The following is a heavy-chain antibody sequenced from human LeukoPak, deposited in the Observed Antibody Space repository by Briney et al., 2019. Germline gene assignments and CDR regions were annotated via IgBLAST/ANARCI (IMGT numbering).Heavy chain of an antibody. D-gene: IGHD6-13*01. V-gene: IGHV4-39*07. CDR1: GGSISSSSYY. CDR3: VTGYSSSWYFAFDI. J-gene: IGHJ3*02. Sequence: PSETLSLTCTVSGGSISSSSYYWGWVRQPPGKGLEWIGEIYHSGSTNYNPSLKSRVTISVDKSKNQFSLKLSSVTAADTAVYYCVTGYSSSWYFAFDIWGQGTMVTVSS. CDR2: IYHSGST.